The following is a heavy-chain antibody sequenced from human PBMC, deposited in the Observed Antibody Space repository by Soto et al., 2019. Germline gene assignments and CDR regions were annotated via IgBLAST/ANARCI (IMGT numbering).Heavy chain of an antibody. CDR1: GFTFEDFA. D-gene: IGHD6-6*01. Sequence: EVQLVESGGGLVQPGRSLRLSCSASGFTFEDFAMHWVRRVPGKGLEWVAGNRWNGEAVGYAASVKGRCTSSRGNAKKLLFLQMNSLRVDDTALYYCVKDGEAASPGWFDTWGQGTQVTVSA. CDR2: NRWNGEAV. J-gene: IGHJ5*02. V-gene: IGHV3-9*01. CDR3: VKDGEAASPGWFDT.